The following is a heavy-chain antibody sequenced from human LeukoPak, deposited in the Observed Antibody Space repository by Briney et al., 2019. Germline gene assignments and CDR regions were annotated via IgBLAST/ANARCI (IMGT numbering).Heavy chain of an antibody. Sequence: PSETLSLTCTVSGGSFSSGYYWGWIRQPPGKGLEWIGSIYHSGSTYYNPSLKSRVTISVDTSKNQFSLKLSSVTAADTAVYYCAAYRTSFIYWYFDLWGRGTLVTVSS. CDR1: GGSFSSGYY. D-gene: IGHD2-2*01. CDR3: AAYRTSFIYWYFDL. V-gene: IGHV4-38-2*02. J-gene: IGHJ2*01. CDR2: IYHSGST.